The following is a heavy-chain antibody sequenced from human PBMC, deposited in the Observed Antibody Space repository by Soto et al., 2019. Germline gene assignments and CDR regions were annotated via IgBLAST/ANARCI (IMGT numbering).Heavy chain of an antibody. CDR2: IIPIFGTA. J-gene: IGHJ4*02. CDR3: ARVYYYDSSGYPPSYYFDY. D-gene: IGHD3-22*01. Sequence: SVKVSCKASGGTFSSYAISWVRQAPGQGLEWMGGIIPIFGTANYAQKFQGRVTITADESTSTAYMELSSLRSEDTAVYYCARVYYYDSSGYPPSYYFDYWGQGTLVTVSS. V-gene: IGHV1-69*13. CDR1: GGTFSSYA.